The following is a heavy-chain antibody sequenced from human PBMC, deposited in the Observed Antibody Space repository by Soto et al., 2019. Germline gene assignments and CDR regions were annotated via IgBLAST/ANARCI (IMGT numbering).Heavy chain of an antibody. Sequence: EVQLLESGGGLVQPGGSLRLSCAASGFTFSSYAMSWVRQAPGKGLEWVSAISGSGGSTYYADSVKGRFTISRDNSKNTLYLQMNSLRAEDTVVYYCAKGYDFWSGRYDYWGQGTLVTVSS. D-gene: IGHD3-3*01. CDR3: AKGYDFWSGRYDY. CDR2: ISGSGGST. CDR1: GFTFSSYA. V-gene: IGHV3-23*01. J-gene: IGHJ4*02.